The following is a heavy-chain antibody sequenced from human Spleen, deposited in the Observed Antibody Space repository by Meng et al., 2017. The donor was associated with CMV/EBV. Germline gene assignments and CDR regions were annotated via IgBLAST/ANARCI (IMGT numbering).Heavy chain of an antibody. CDR1: GFSFSGYA. D-gene: IGHD1-26*01. CDR2: IYSGGTGS. J-gene: IGHJ4*02. V-gene: IGHV3-23*03. CDR3: AKGISSYYAPGFDY. Sequence: GEALKISCAAAGFSFSGYAMNWVRQAPGKGLEWVSVIYSGGTGSYYADSVKGRFTISRDNSKNTLYLQMNSLRAEDTAVYYCAKGISSYYAPGFDYWGQGTLVTVSS.